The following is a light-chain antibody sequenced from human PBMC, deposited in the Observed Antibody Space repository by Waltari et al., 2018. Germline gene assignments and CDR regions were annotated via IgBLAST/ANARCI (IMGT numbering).Light chain of an antibody. J-gene: IGKJ1*01. Sequence: EIVLTQSPGTLSLSLGERATVSCRASQSVSRALACYQQKPGQAPRLLIYGASTRATGIPDRFSGSGSGTDFSLTISRLEPDEFAVYYCQHYLRLPVTFGQGTTVEI. CDR2: GAS. CDR1: QSVSRA. CDR3: QHYLRLPVT. V-gene: IGKV3-20*01.